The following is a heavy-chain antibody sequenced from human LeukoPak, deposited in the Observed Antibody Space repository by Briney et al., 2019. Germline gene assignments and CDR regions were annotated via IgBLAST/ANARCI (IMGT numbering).Heavy chain of an antibody. CDR1: SDSISNSAYH. V-gene: IGHV4-39*07. J-gene: IGHJ4*02. Sequence: SETLSLTCTVSSDSISNSAYHWGWIRQPPGRGLEWIGTIYYNRGTYYNPSLKSRVTISVDTSKNQFSLKLSSVTAADTAVYYCARSGGDNYYDSSGYLYWGQGTLVTVSS. D-gene: IGHD3-22*01. CDR3: ARSGGDNYYDSSGYLY. CDR2: IYYNRGT.